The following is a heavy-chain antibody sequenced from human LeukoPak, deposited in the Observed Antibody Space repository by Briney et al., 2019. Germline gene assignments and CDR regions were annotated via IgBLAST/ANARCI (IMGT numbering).Heavy chain of an antibody. CDR3: AKADYGGNSDFLS. J-gene: IGHJ5*02. D-gene: IGHD4-23*01. CDR1: GFTFSSYE. Sequence: GGSLRLSCAASGFTFSSYEMNWVRQAPGKGLEWVSYISSSGSTIYYADSVKGRFTISRDNAKNSLYLQMNSLRAEDTAVYYCAKADYGGNSDFLSWGQGTLVTVSS. V-gene: IGHV3-48*03. CDR2: ISSSGSTI.